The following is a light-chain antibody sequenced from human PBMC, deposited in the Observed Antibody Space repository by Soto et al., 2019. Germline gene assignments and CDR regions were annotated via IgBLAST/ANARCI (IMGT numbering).Light chain of an antibody. CDR1: SSDVGGSNY. V-gene: IGLV2-14*01. CDR3: SSYTSSSTLV. CDR2: DVS. Sequence: QLVLTQPASVSGSPGQSITISCTGTSSDVGGSNYVSWYQQHPGKAPKLMIYDVSNRPSGVSNRFSGSKSGNTASLTISGLQAEDEADYYCSSYTSSSTLVFGTGTKVTVL. J-gene: IGLJ1*01.